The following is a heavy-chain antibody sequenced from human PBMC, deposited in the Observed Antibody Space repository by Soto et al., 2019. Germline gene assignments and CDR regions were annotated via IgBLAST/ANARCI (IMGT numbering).Heavy chain of an antibody. Sequence: VQLVQSGAEVKKSGESLKISCKGSGFTFSNHWIAWVRQMPGRGLEWMGIIYGGDSDTRYSPSFQGQVTISADKSIHTVYLQWRRLKASDTAIYFCAGRFGYCSCERCLAVWGGGTTVTVSS. CDR1: GFTFSNHW. CDR2: IYGGDSDT. CDR3: AGRFGYCSCERCLAV. D-gene: IGHD2-15*01. J-gene: IGHJ6*04. V-gene: IGHV5-51*03.